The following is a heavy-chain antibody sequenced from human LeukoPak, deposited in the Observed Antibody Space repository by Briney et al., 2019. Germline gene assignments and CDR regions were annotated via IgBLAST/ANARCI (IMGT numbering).Heavy chain of an antibody. CDR2: ISSSSSYI. CDR1: GFTFSSYS. V-gene: IGHV3-21*01. J-gene: IGHJ4*02. Sequence: GGSLGLSCAASGFTFSSYSMNWVRQAPGKGLEWVSSISSSSSYIYYADSVKGRFTISRDNAKNSLYLQMNSLRAEDTAVYYCARVGYCSGGNCPFYYWGQGTLVTVSS. CDR3: ARVGYCSGGNCPFYY. D-gene: IGHD2-15*01.